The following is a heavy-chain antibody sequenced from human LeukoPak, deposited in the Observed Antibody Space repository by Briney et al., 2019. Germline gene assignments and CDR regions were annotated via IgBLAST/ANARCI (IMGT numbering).Heavy chain of an antibody. CDR2: ISAYNGNT. D-gene: IGHD1-26*01. CDR1: GYTFTGYY. CDR3: ARDLVGESYYFDY. V-gene: IGHV1-18*04. Sequence: ASVKVSCKASGYTFTGYYMHWVRQAPGQGLEWMGWISAYNGNTNYAQKLQGRVTMTTDTSTSTAYMELRSLRSDDTAVYYCARDLVGESYYFDYWGQGTLVTVSS. J-gene: IGHJ4*02.